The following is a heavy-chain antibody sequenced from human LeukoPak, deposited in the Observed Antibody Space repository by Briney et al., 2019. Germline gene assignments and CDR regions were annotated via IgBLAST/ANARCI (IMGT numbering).Heavy chain of an antibody. D-gene: IGHD1-26*01. CDR3: VRGPSYDY. CDR2: IGTAGDT. J-gene: IGHJ4*02. CDR1: GFTFSRYD. V-gene: IGHV3-13*01. Sequence: PGGSLRLSCAACGFTFSRYDMPWVRQDRGKRLEWVSAIGTAGDTYYPGSVKGRFIISREDAKNSLYLQMNSLRAGDTAVDYCVRGPSYDYWGQGTLVTVSS.